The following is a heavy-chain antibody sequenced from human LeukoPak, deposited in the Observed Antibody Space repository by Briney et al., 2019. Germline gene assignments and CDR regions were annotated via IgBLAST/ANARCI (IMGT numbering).Heavy chain of an antibody. J-gene: IGHJ5*02. V-gene: IGHV1-69*06. Sequence: ASVKVSCKASGGTFSSYAISWVRQAPGQGLEWMGGIIPIFGTANYAQKFQGRVTITADKSTSTAYMELSSLRSEDTAVYYCARVLRQQLVLGWFDPWGQGTLVTVSS. CDR1: GGTFSSYA. CDR3: ARVLRQQLVLGWFDP. D-gene: IGHD6-13*01. CDR2: IIPIFGTA.